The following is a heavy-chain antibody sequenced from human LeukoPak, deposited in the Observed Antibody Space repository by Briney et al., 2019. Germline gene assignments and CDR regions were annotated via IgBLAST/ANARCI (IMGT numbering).Heavy chain of an antibody. CDR3: AREGDSSGSLGDY. CDR1: GFTFSSYA. CDR2: ISGSGGST. V-gene: IGHV3-23*01. D-gene: IGHD6-19*01. Sequence: GGSLRLSCAASGFTFSSYAMSWVRQAPGKGLEWVSAISGSGGSTYYADSVKGRFTVSRDNAEKSVYLHMSSLRAEDTAMYYCAREGDSSGSLGDYWGQGILVTVSS. J-gene: IGHJ4*02.